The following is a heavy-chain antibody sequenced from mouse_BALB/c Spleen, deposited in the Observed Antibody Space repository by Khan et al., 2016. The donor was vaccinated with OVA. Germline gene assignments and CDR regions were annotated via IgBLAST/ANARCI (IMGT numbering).Heavy chain of an antibody. CDR3: ARAGYGSFAY. D-gene: IGHD2-10*02. CDR2: IFPGNVNS. J-gene: IGHJ3*01. V-gene: IGHV1S56*01. CDR1: GYTFTSYY. Sequence: QVQLQQSGPELVKPGASVRISCKASGYTFTSYYIHRVKQRPGQGLEWIGWIFPGNVNSNYNERFKGKATLTADKSSSTAYMQLSSLTSEDSAVYFCARAGYGSFAYWGQGTLVTVSA.